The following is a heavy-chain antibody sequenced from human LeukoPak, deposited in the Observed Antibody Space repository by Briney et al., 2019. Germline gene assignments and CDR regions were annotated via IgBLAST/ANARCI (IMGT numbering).Heavy chain of an antibody. CDR2: INPNSGGT. V-gene: IGHV1-2*02. J-gene: IGHJ6*03. CDR3: ARDPATDSSGYWGRPGRYYYMDV. CDR1: GYTFTGYY. Sequence: GASVKVSCKASGYTFTGYYMHWVRQAPGQGLEWMGWINPNSGGTNYAQKFQGRVTMTRDTSISTAYMELSRLRSDDTAVYYCARDPATDSSGYWGRPGRYYYMDVWGKGTTVTVSS. D-gene: IGHD3-22*01.